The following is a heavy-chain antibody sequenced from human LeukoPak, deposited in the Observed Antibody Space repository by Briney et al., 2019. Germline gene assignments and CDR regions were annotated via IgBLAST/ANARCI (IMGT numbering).Heavy chain of an antibody. V-gene: IGHV1-69*05. J-gene: IGHJ4*02. Sequence: KVSCKASGGTFSSNAISWVRQAPGQGLEWMGGIIPIFGTANYAQKFQGRVTITTDESTSTAYMELSSLRSEDTAVYYCARKDTAMGPFDYWGQGTLVTVSS. CDR1: GGTFSSNA. CDR3: ARKDTAMGPFDY. D-gene: IGHD5-18*01. CDR2: IIPIFGTA.